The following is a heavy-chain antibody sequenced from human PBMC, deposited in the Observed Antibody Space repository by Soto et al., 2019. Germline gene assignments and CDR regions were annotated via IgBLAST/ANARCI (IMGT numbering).Heavy chain of an antibody. CDR2: IIPIFGTA. V-gene: IGHV1-69*13. D-gene: IGHD1-26*01. CDR3: ARARVGGIVGATPVTQDYYYYGMDV. Sequence: SVKVSFKASGGTFLSYAISWVRQAPGQGLEWMGGIIPIFGTANYAQKFQGRVTITADESTSTAYMELSSLRSEETAVYYCARARVGGIVGATPVTQDYYYYGMDVWGQGTTVTVSS. CDR1: GGTFLSYA. J-gene: IGHJ6*02.